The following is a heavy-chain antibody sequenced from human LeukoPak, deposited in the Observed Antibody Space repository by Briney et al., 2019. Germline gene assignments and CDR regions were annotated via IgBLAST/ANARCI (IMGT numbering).Heavy chain of an antibody. V-gene: IGHV4-59*08. D-gene: IGHD3-10*01. CDR1: GGSISNYY. CDR2: IYYSGAT. Sequence: SETLSLTCTVSGGSISNYYWSWIRQPPGKGLEWIGHIYYSGATKYNPSLKSRITISVDTSKNQFSLMLSSVTAADTAVYYCARFGITVVRGGKYYFDYWGQGTLDTVSS. J-gene: IGHJ4*02. CDR3: ARFGITVVRGGKYYFDY.